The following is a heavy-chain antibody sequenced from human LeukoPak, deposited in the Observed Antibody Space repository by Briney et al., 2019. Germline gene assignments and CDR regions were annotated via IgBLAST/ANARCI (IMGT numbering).Heavy chain of an antibody. D-gene: IGHD6-13*01. CDR1: GGSISSYY. V-gene: IGHV4-59*12. J-gene: IGHJ4*02. Sequence: SETLSLTCTVSGGSISSYYWSWIRQPPGKGLEWIGYIYYSGSTNYNPSLKSRVTISVDTSKNQFSLKLSSVTAADTAVYYCARDATKAQLAYFDYWGQGTLVTVSS. CDR2: IYYSGST. CDR3: ARDATKAQLAYFDY.